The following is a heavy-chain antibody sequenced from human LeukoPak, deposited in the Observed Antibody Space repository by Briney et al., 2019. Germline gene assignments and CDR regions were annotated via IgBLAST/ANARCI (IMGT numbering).Heavy chain of an antibody. Sequence: SETLSLTCTVSGGSISNYYWSWIRQPPGKGLEWIGYIYYSGTTNYNPSLKSRVTISVDTSENQFSLKLNSVTAADTAVYYCARGVYIAAAQYGYWGQGTLVTVSS. CDR2: IYYSGTT. CDR1: GGSISNYY. D-gene: IGHD6-13*01. J-gene: IGHJ4*02. CDR3: ARGVYIAAAQYGY. V-gene: IGHV4-59*01.